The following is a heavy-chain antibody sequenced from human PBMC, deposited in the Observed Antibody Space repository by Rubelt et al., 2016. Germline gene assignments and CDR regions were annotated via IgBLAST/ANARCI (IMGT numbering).Heavy chain of an antibody. Sequence: IWYDGSNKFYADSVKGRFSISKDNSKNTLYLQMNSLRAEDTALYFCAKDLTYDSSGYNPGRDYGLDVWGQGTTVTVSS. CDR2: IWYDGSNK. V-gene: IGHV3-33*06. D-gene: IGHD3-22*01. CDR3: AKDLTYDSSGYNPGRDYGLDV. J-gene: IGHJ6*02.